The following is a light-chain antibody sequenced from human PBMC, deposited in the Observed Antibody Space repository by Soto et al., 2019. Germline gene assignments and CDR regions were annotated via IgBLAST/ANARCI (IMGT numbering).Light chain of an antibody. V-gene: IGKV1-5*03. J-gene: IGKJ1*01. CDR3: QQNNRYPWT. CDR2: KAS. Sequence: IQMTQSPSTLSASVGARVTINGRASQNVGTWLAWYQQKPGKAPNLLIYKASNLERGVPSRFSGSGSGTEFTLTISSLQPDDLATDYCQQNNRYPWTVGQGTKVDIK. CDR1: QNVGTW.